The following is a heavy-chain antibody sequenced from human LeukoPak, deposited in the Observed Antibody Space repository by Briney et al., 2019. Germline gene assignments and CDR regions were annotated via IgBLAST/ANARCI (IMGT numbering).Heavy chain of an antibody. D-gene: IGHD3-10*01. J-gene: IGHJ4*02. CDR2: MNPNSGNT. V-gene: IGHV1-8*01. Sequence: ASVKVSCKASGYTFTSYDINWVRQATGQGLEWMGWMNPNSGNTGYVQKFQGRVTMTRNTSISTAYMELSSLRSEDTAVYYCARETHYYGSGSYYPPDYWGQGTLVTVSS. CDR3: ARETHYYGSGSYYPPDY. CDR1: GYTFTSYD.